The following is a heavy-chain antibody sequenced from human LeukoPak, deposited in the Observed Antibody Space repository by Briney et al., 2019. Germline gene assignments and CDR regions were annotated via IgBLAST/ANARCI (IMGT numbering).Heavy chain of an antibody. J-gene: IGHJ4*02. Sequence: GGSLRLSCAASGFTFSSYGMSWVRQAPGKGLEWVSAISGSGGSTYYADSVKGRFTISRDNSKNTLYLQMNSLRAEDTAVYYCAKDYRVGWELLSRGFDYWGQGTLVTVSS. CDR2: ISGSGGST. CDR3: AKDYRVGWELLSRGFDY. CDR1: GFTFSSYG. V-gene: IGHV3-23*01. D-gene: IGHD1-26*01.